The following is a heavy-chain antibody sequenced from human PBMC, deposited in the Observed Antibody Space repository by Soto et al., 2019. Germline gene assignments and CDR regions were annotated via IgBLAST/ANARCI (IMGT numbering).Heavy chain of an antibody. CDR3: AGSIVGATTEMEPDEEGWVLDYYYGMDV. CDR2: IIPIFGTA. V-gene: IGHV1-69*13. J-gene: IGHJ6*02. Sequence: ASVKVSCKASGGTFSSYAISWVRQAPGQGLEWMGGIIPIFGTANYAQKFQGRVTITADESTSTAYMELRSLRSEDTAVYYCAGSIVGATTEMEPDEEGWVLDYYYGMDVWGQGTTVTVSS. D-gene: IGHD1-26*01. CDR1: GGTFSSYA.